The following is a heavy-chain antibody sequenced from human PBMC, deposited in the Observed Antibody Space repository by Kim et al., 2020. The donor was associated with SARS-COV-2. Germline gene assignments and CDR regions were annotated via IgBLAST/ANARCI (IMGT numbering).Heavy chain of an antibody. Sequence: YGDSVRGPFTISRDNAKTTLYLEMNSLRAEDLAVYYCARGSGNFGFDYWGQGVLVTVSS. CDR3: ARGSGNFGFDY. V-gene: IGHV3-74*01. D-gene: IGHD1-26*01. J-gene: IGHJ4*02.